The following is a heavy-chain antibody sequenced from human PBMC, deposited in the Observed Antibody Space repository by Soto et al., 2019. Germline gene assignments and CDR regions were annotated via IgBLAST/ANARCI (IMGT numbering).Heavy chain of an antibody. V-gene: IGHV3-30-3*01. CDR1: GFTFSSYA. CDR3: AISGSYSTKLDY. D-gene: IGHD1-26*01. Sequence: QVQLVESGGGVVQPGRSLRLSCAASGFTFSSYAMHWVRQAPGKGLEWVAVISYDGSNKYYADSVKGRFTISRDNSKNTRYLQMNSLRAEDTAVYYCAISGSYSTKLDYWGQGNLVTVSS. J-gene: IGHJ4*02. CDR2: ISYDGSNK.